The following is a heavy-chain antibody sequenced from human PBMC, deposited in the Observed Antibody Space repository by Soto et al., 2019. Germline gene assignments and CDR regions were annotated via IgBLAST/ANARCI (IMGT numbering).Heavy chain of an antibody. V-gene: IGHV4-34*01. CDR1: GGSFSDYY. Sequence: QVQIQQWGAGLLKPAETLSLTCAVYGGSFSDYYWSWIRQPPGQGLEWIGEINHSGITNYSPSLKSRVTMSVDTSKNQFFLKLTSVTAADTALYDCARFPFDSNDWTNPRYFDIWGQGTLVTVSS. J-gene: IGHJ4*02. D-gene: IGHD3-22*01. CDR2: INHSGIT. CDR3: ARFPFDSNDWTNPRYFDI.